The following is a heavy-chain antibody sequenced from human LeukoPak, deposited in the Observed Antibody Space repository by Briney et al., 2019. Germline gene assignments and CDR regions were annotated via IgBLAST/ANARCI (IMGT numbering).Heavy chain of an antibody. D-gene: IGHD3-10*01. Sequence: SETLSLTCTVSGGSFSSYYWSWIRQPPGKRLEWIGYIYYSGSTNYNPSLKSRVSMSVDTSKNQFSLNLNSVTAADTAVYYCARTEFFFDHWGQGTLVTVSS. CDR2: IYYSGST. V-gene: IGHV4-59*01. J-gene: IGHJ4*02. CDR1: GGSFSSYY. CDR3: ARTEFFFDH.